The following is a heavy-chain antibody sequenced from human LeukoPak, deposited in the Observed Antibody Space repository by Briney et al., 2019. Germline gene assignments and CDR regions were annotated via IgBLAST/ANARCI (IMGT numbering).Heavy chain of an antibody. V-gene: IGHV3-53*01. CDR3: VGVVEHDYGDYYLVN. CDR1: GFTVSSND. CDR2: IYSGGST. J-gene: IGHJ4*02. D-gene: IGHD4-17*01. Sequence: GGSLRLSCAASGFTVSSNDMSGVRQAPGKGLEGIAVIYSGGSTDYAVCVKGRLTISRDHSKITQYPQMKSVRAEDRGVYCCVGVVEHDYGDYYLVNWGQGALVTVSS.